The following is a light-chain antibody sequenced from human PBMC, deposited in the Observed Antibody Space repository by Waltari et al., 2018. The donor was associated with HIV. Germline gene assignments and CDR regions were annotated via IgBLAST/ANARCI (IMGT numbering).Light chain of an antibody. CDR1: TLPKKY. J-gene: IGLJ3*02. CDR2: EDI. V-gene: IGLV3-10*01. Sequence: SYELTQPPSVSVSPGQTARITCSGDTLPKKYAHWYQQKSGQAPVLVIYEDIKRPSGIPERFCGSSAGTMAILTIRGGQGEDEADYYCYSTESSGTHRVFGGGTKLTVL. CDR3: YSTESSGTHRV.